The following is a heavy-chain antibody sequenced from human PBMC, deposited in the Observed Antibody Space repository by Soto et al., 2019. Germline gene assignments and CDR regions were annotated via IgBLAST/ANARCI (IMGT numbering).Heavy chain of an antibody. CDR1: GGSFSGYY. J-gene: IGHJ5*02. CDR2: INHSGST. CDR3: ARGGVHYGSGSYRSRAWFDP. Sequence: SETLSLTCAVYGGSFSGYYWSWIRQPPGKGLEWIGEINHSGSTNYNPSLKSRVTISVDTSKNQFSLKLSSVTAADTAVYYCARGGVHYGSGSYRSRAWFDPWGQGTLVTVSS. V-gene: IGHV4-34*01. D-gene: IGHD3-10*01.